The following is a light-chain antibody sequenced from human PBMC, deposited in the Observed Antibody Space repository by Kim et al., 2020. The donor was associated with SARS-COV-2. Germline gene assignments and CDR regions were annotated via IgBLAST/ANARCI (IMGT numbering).Light chain of an antibody. Sequence: SYELTQPPSVSVSPGQTARITCSGDALPKQYVYWFQLKPGQAPVVVIYEDTERPSGIPERFSGSTSGTTVTLTISGVQAEDEADYYCQSADSSDTFWVFGGGTQLTV. CDR3: QSADSSDTFWV. V-gene: IGLV3-25*03. CDR2: EDT. CDR1: ALPKQY. J-gene: IGLJ3*02.